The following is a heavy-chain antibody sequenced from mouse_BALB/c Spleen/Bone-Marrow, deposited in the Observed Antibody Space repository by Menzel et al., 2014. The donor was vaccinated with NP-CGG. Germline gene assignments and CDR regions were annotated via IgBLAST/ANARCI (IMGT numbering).Heavy chain of an antibody. CDR1: GYTFTSYY. Sequence: VKLMESGAELVKPGASVKLSCKASGYTFTSYYLYWVKQRPGQGLEWIGEINPSNGGTNFNERFKSKASLTVDKSSSTAYMQLNSLISEDSAVYYCTRRSLLSDYYSMDYWGQGTSVTVSS. V-gene: IGHV1S81*02. D-gene: IGHD2-10*01. CDR2: INPSNGGT. J-gene: IGHJ4*01. CDR3: TRRSLLSDYYSMDY.